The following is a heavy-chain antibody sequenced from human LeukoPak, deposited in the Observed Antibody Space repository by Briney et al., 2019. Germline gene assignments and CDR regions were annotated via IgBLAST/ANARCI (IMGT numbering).Heavy chain of an antibody. V-gene: IGHV4-39*01. J-gene: IGHJ5*02. CDR3: ARHADLSSGSYYRRGFWFDP. D-gene: IGHD3-10*01. CDR1: GGSISSSSYY. CDR2: IYYSGST. Sequence: SETLSLTCTVPGGSISSSSYYWGWIRQPPGKGPEWIGSIYYSGSTYYNPSLKSRVTISVDTSKNQFSLKLSSVTAADTAVYYCARHADLSSGSYYRRGFWFDPWGQGTLVTVSS.